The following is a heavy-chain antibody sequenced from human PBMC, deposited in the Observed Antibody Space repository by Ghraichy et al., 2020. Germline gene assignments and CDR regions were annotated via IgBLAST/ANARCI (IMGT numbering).Heavy chain of an antibody. CDR2: INHSGST. CDR1: GGSFSGYY. CDR3: ARGVWEYFDWLTHYYYYMDV. V-gene: IGHV4-34*01. J-gene: IGHJ6*03. D-gene: IGHD3-9*01. Sequence: ESLNISCAVYGGSFSGYYWSWIRQPPGKGLEWIGEINHSGSTNYNPSLKSRVTISVDTSKNQFSLKLSSVTAADTAVYYCARGVWEYFDWLTHYYYYMDVWGKGTTVTVSS.